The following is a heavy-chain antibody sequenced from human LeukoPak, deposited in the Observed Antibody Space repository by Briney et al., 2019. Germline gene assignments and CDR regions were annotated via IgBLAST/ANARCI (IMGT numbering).Heavy chain of an antibody. D-gene: IGHD4-17*01. Sequence: PGGSLRLSYAASGFVFSNYWMTWVRQAPGKGLEWVASINDGGSGKYYVDSVKGRFTISRDNAQKSLYLEMHSLRAEDTAVYYCARAVTSTEGYWGQGTLVTVSS. V-gene: IGHV3-7*03. CDR2: INDGGSGK. J-gene: IGHJ4*02. CDR1: GFVFSNYW. CDR3: ARAVTSTEGY.